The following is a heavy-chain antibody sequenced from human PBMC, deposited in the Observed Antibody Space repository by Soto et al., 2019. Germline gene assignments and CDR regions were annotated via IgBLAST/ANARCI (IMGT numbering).Heavy chain of an antibody. Sequence: QVQLVQSGAEVKKPGSSVKVSCKASGGTFSSYTISWVRQAPGQGLEWMGRIIPILDIANYAQKFQRRVTITADKSTSTAYMELSSLRSEDTAVYYCAISYGYCSSTSCYDFDFWGQGTLVTVSS. CDR3: AISYGYCSSTSCYDFDF. CDR1: GGTFSSYT. V-gene: IGHV1-69*02. CDR2: IIPILDIA. J-gene: IGHJ4*02. D-gene: IGHD2-2*03.